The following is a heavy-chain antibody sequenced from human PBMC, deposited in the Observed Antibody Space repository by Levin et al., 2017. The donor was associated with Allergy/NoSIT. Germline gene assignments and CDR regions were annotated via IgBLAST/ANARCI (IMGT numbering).Heavy chain of an antibody. V-gene: IGHV3-21*01. CDR1: GFTFSGYT. Sequence: PGGSLRLSCAASGFTFSGYTLNWVRQAPGKGLEWVSSISSSSTYIYYADSLKGRFTISRDDAKNSLSLQMNSLRVEDTAVYYCASDGSYDTLDIWGQGTMVTVAS. J-gene: IGHJ3*02. D-gene: IGHD6-6*01. CDR3: ASDGSYDTLDI. CDR2: ISSSSTYI.